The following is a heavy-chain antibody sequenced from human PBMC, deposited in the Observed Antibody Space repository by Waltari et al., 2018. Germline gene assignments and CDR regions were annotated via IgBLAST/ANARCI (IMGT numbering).Heavy chain of an antibody. CDR1: HFTFSSYA. CDR3: ARDYCDRTYCHGMDV. Sequence: QVHLVASGGGVVQPGRSLRFPCAAPHFTFSSYALPWVRQAPGKGLEWVAVISYNERNIYYVDSVKGRFTISRDNSKKMLYLQMSSLRAEDTAVYYCARDYCDRTYCHGMDVWGQGTTVTVSS. D-gene: IGHD3-22*01. J-gene: IGHJ6*02. V-gene: IGHV3-30*04. CDR2: ISYNERNI.